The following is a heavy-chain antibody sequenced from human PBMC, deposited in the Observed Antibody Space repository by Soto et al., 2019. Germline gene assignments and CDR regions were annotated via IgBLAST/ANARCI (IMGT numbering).Heavy chain of an antibody. CDR3: ARDALYYDYIWGRYRMFDY. D-gene: IGHD3-16*02. Sequence: EVQLVESGGGLVQPGGSLRLSCAASVFTFSSYSMNWVRQAPGKGLEWVSYISSSSSTIYYADSVKGRFTISRDNAKNSLYLQMNSLRAEDTAVYYCARDALYYDYIWGRYRMFDYWGQGTLVTVSS. CDR1: VFTFSSYS. J-gene: IGHJ4*02. CDR2: ISSSSSTI. V-gene: IGHV3-48*01.